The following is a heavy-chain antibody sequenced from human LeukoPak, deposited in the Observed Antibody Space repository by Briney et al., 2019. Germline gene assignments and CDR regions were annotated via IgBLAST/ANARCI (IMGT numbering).Heavy chain of an antibody. V-gene: IGHV3-23*01. CDR1: GFTFSSYG. CDR2: ISGSGGNV. CDR3: ARDIRNYYDSGAYGWFDP. D-gene: IGHD3-10*01. Sequence: PGGSLRLSCAASGFTFSSYGMSWVRQAPGKGLEWVSSISGSGGNVYYAGSVRSRFTISRDNSKNTVYLQMNSLRAEDTATYYCARDIRNYYDSGAYGWFDPWGQGTLVPVSS. J-gene: IGHJ5*02.